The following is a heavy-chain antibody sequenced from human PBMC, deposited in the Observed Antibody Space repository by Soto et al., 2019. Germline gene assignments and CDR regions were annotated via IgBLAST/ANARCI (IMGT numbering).Heavy chain of an antibody. CDR1: GYSFPSQW. CDR2: IDLSESYT. J-gene: IGHJ4*02. Sequence: EVQLVQSGAEVKKSGESLRISCKVSGYSFPSQWISWVRQVPGKGQEWMGRIDLSESYTTYNPSFQGHVTFSADKSIITAYLQWRSLEASDTATYYCSTLVLTTYHFGYWGQGTLVTVSS. V-gene: IGHV5-10-1*03. CDR3: STLVLTTYHFGY.